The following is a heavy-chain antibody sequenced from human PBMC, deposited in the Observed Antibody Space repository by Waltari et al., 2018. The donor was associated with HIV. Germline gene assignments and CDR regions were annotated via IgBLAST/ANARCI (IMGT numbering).Heavy chain of an antibody. Sequence: EVHLVESGGGLVKPGGSLRLSCTAYGFSVSSFSMNWVRQVPGKGLEWVSAISNRSDFINYADSVKGRFTIYRDNAANSLYLQMNALRNEDTAVYFCASLPTEGQPPRVFWGQGIIVTVSS. D-gene: IGHD5-18*01. CDR2: ISNRSDFI. CDR3: ASLPTEGQPPRVF. CDR1: GFSVSSFS. J-gene: IGHJ4*02. V-gene: IGHV3-21*06.